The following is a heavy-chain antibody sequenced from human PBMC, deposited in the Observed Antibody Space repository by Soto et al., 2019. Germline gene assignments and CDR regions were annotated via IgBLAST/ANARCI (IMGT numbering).Heavy chain of an antibody. V-gene: IGHV3-9*01. J-gene: IGHJ5*02. D-gene: IGHD6-13*01. CDR1: GFTFDDYA. Sequence: QPGGSLRLSCAASGFTFDDYAMHWVRQAPGKGLEWVSGISWNSGSIGYADSVKGRFTISRDNAKNSLYLQMNSLRAEDTVLYYCAKDIRSSSWSHFDPWGQGTLVTVSS. CDR3: AKDIRSSSWSHFDP. CDR2: ISWNSGSI.